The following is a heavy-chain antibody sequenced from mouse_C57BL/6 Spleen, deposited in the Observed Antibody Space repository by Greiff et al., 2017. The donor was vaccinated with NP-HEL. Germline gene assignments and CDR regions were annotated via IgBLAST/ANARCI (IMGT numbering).Heavy chain of an antibody. CDR1: GYTFTSYW. D-gene: IGHD2-3*01. Sequence: VQLQQPGTELVKPGASVKLSCKASGYTFTSYWMHWVKPRPGQGLEWIGNINPSNGGTNYNEKFQSKATLTVDKSSSTAYMQLSSLTSEDSAVYYCARGGLYDGYQAWFAYWGQGTLVTVSA. J-gene: IGHJ3*01. V-gene: IGHV1-53*01. CDR2: INPSNGGT. CDR3: ARGGLYDGYQAWFAY.